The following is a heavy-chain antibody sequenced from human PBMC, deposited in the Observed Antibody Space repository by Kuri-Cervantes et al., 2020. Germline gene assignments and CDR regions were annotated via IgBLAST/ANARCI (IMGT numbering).Heavy chain of an antibody. CDR2: IVVGSGNT. J-gene: IGHJ5*02. CDR3: ARQTRIAAAGPVNWFDP. Sequence: TSVKVSCKTSGFTFTNSAVQWVRQARGQRLEWIGWIVVGSGNTNYAQKLQGRVTMTTDTSTSTAYMELRSLRSDDTAVYYCARQTRIAAAGPVNWFDPWGQGTLVTVSS. D-gene: IGHD6-13*01. V-gene: IGHV1-58*01. CDR1: GFTFTNSA.